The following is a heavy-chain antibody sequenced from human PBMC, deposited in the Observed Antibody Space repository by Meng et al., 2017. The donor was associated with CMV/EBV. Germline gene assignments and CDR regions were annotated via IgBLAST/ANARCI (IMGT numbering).Heavy chain of an antibody. CDR1: GYTFTGYY. V-gene: IGHV1-2*02. CDR3: ARRVRISNWFDP. J-gene: IGHJ5*02. Sequence: ASVKVSCKASGYTFTGYYMHWVRQAPGQGLEWMGWIDPNSGGTNYAQKFQGRVTMTRDTSISTAYMELSRLRSDDTAVYYCARRVRISNWFDPWGQGTLVTVPQ. CDR2: IDPNSGGT. D-gene: IGHD2-15*01.